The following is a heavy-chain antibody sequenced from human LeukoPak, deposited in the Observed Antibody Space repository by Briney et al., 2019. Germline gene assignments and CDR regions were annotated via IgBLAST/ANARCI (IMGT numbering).Heavy chain of an antibody. J-gene: IGHJ6*03. CDR2: INHSGST. V-gene: IGHV4-34*01. D-gene: IGHD3-10*01. Sequence: SETLSLTCAVYGGSFSGYYWSWIRQPPGKGLEWIGEINHSGSTNYNPSLKSRVTIPADTSKNQFSLKLSSVTAADTAVYYCARAVGSGSFQTYYYYMDVWGKGTTVTISS. CDR3: ARAVGSGSFQTYYYYMDV. CDR1: GGSFSGYY.